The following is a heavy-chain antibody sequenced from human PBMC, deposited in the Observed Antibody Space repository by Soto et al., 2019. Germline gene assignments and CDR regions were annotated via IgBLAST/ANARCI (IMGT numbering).Heavy chain of an antibody. CDR1: GDSISSYY. CDR2: IHTTENT. V-gene: IGHV4-4*07. J-gene: IGHJ4*02. D-gene: IGHD6-13*01. CDR3: ARALSSAAGLYFDY. Sequence: QVQLQESGPGLVKPSETLSLTCTVSGDSISSYYWSWIRQPAGNGMEWIGRIHTTENTNYNPSLKSRVTMSIDTSNNQFSLKLTSLTAADTAVYYCARALSSAAGLYFDYWGQGTLVTVSS.